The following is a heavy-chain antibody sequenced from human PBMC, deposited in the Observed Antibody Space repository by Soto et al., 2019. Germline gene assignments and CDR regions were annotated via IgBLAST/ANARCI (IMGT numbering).Heavy chain of an antibody. V-gene: IGHV3-23*01. CDR1: GFTFNNYA. Sequence: GGSLRLSCAASGFTFNNYAMNWVRQAPGKGLEWVATISATGGSTYYADSVKGRFTISRDNSKNTLYLQMNGLRVEDTAVYYCAKDRLPGNFDYWGQGTQVTVSS. D-gene: IGHD2-15*01. CDR3: AKDRLPGNFDY. CDR2: ISATGGST. J-gene: IGHJ4*02.